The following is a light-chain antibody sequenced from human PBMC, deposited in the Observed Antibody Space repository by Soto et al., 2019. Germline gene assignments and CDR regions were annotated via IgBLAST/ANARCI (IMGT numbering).Light chain of an antibody. Sequence: QSALAQPASVSGSPGQSITISCTGSSSDVGGYNYVSWYQHHPGEAPKLVIYEVDNRPSGISDRFYGSKSGNTASLTISGLQAEDEADYYCCSYTISKTFLLGTGTKVTVL. J-gene: IGLJ1*01. V-gene: IGLV2-14*01. CDR1: SSDVGGYNY. CDR2: EVD. CDR3: CSYTISKTFL.